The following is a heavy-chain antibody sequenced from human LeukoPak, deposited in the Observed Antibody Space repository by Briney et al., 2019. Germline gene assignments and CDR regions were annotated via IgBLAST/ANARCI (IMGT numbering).Heavy chain of an antibody. Sequence: GSSVKVSCKASGGAFSTYAISWVRQAPGQGLEWMGGIIPIFGTANYAQKFQGRVTITADESTSTAYMELSSLRSEDTAVYYCASLMSGIFGVVLPTYGMDAWGQGTTVTVSS. CDR2: IIPIFGTA. CDR3: ASLMSGIFGVVLPTYGMDA. J-gene: IGHJ6*02. V-gene: IGHV1-69*01. D-gene: IGHD3-3*01. CDR1: GGAFSTYA.